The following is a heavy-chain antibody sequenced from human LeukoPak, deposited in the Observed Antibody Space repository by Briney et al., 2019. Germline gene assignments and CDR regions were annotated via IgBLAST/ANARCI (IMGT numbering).Heavy chain of an antibody. D-gene: IGHD3-22*01. CDR1: GFTFSSYS. CDR3: ARDARIVVAVGYHGMDV. J-gene: IGHJ6*02. Sequence: NAGGSLRLSCAASGFTFSSYSMNWVRQAPGKGLEWVSFISSSSSYIYYADSVKGRFTISRDNAKNSLYLQMNSLRAEDTAVYYCARDARIVVAVGYHGMDVWGQGTTVTVSS. CDR2: ISSSSSYI. V-gene: IGHV3-21*01.